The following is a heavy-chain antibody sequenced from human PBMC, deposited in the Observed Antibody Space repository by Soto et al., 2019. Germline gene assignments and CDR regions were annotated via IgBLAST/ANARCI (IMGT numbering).Heavy chain of an antibody. CDR2: INHSGST. CDR3: ARGRGQTAAAQHKSFYYMDV. Sequence: QVQLQQWGAGLLKPSETLSLTCAVYGGSFSGYYWSWIRQPPGKGLEWIGEINHSGSTNYNPSLKSRVTISVDTSKNQFSLKLSSVTAADTAVYYCARGRGQTAAAQHKSFYYMDVWGKGTTVTFSS. D-gene: IGHD6-13*01. CDR1: GGSFSGYY. J-gene: IGHJ6*03. V-gene: IGHV4-34*01.